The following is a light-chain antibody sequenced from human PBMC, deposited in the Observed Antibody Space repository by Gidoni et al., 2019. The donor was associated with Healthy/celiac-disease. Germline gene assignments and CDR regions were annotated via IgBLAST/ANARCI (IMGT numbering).Light chain of an antibody. CDR2: AAS. J-gene: IGKJ1*01. Sequence: DIQLTQSPSSQSASVGDRVTITCRASQTISNYLNWYQQKPGKAPKLLIYAASTLQSGVPSRFSGSGSGTDFTLTIRSLQPEDLATYYCQQSYSTPWTFGQGTKVEIK. CDR3: QQSYSTPWT. CDR1: QTISNY. V-gene: IGKV1-39*01.